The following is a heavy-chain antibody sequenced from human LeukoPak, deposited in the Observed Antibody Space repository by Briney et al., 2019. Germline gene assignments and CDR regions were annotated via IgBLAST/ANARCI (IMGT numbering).Heavy chain of an antibody. D-gene: IGHD6-6*01. CDR3: ARDGSPYNSSSRDAFDV. Sequence: SLTLSLTCSVSGGSINSGDYYWSWIRQPPGKGLEWIGYIFHTGNTYYNPSLKGRVSMSVDRSKNQFSLTLISVTAADTAVYYRARDGSPYNSSSRDAFDVWGQGTMVTVSS. J-gene: IGHJ3*01. V-gene: IGHV4-30-2*01. CDR2: IFHTGNT. CDR1: GGSINSGDYY.